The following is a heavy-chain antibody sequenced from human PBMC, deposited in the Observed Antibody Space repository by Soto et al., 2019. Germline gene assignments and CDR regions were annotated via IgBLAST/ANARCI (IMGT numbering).Heavy chain of an antibody. CDR2: ICHGGGA. Sequence: SETLSLTCAVYGGSFSGYCWSWIRQTPGERLEWVGDICHGGGANYNPSLKSRVTISVDTSKNQFSLKLSSVTAADTAVYYCACIFSGGYSYGFYYYGMDVWGQGTTVTVSS. CDR1: GGSFSGYC. D-gene: IGHD5-18*01. V-gene: IGHV4-34*01. J-gene: IGHJ6*02. CDR3: ACIFSGGYSYGFYYYGMDV.